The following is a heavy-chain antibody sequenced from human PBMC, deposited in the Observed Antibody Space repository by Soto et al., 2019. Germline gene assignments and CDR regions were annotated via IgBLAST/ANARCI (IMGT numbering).Heavy chain of an antibody. D-gene: IGHD2-2*01. CDR3: ATSTYCSSYTCYQLYGMDV. J-gene: IGHJ6*02. V-gene: IGHV1-3*05. CDR2: INAGNGNS. CDR1: GYPFSNYA. Sequence: QVQLVQSGAEEKKPGASVKVSCKASGYPFSNYAMHWVRQAPGQGLEWMGWINAGNGNSKYSQKFQGRVTITRDTSSNTAYMELDSLRSEDTAVYYCATSTYCSSYTCYQLYGMDVWGQATTVTVSS.